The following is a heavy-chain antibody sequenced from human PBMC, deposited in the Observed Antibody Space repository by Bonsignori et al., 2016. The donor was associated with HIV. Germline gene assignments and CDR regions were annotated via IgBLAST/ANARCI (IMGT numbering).Heavy chain of an antibody. V-gene: IGHV3-49*04. Sequence: EVQLVESGGGLVQPGRSLRLSCTASGFTFGDYPMNWVRQAPGKGLEWVSFISSKAYGGTTDYAASVKGRFTISRDDSKSIAYLQINSLKTEDTAVYYCTRDAQGSRSLVWFGPGYYFDYWGQGTLLTVSS. D-gene: IGHD3-10*01. CDR3: TRDAQGSRSLVWFGPGYYFDY. CDR2: ISSKAYGGTT. CDR1: GFTFGDYP. J-gene: IGHJ4*02.